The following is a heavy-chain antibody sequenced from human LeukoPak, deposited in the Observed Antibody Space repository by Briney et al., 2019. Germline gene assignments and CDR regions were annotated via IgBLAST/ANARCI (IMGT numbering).Heavy chain of an antibody. CDR2: IKQDGSEK. J-gene: IGHJ4*02. Sequence: GGSLRLSCAASGFTFSSYWMSWVRQAPGKGLEWVANIKQDGSEKYYVDSVKGRFTISRDNAKNSLYLQMNSLRAENTAVYYCARDAYDSSGYPYFDYWGQGTLVTVSS. V-gene: IGHV3-7*01. D-gene: IGHD3-22*01. CDR3: ARDAYDSSGYPYFDY. CDR1: GFTFSSYW.